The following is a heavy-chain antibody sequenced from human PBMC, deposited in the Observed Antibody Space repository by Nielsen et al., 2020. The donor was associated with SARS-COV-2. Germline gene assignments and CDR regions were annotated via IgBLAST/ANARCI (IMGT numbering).Heavy chain of an antibody. Sequence: ASVKVSCKASGYTFASYGISWVRQAPGQGLEWMGWISAYNGNTNYAQKLQGRVTMTTDTSTSTAYMELRSLRSDDTAVYYCARDRLRVRGVIRPLAYWGQGTLVTVSS. CDR3: ARDRLRVRGVIRPLAY. CDR2: ISAYNGNT. V-gene: IGHV1-18*01. CDR1: GYTFASYG. J-gene: IGHJ4*02. D-gene: IGHD3-10*01.